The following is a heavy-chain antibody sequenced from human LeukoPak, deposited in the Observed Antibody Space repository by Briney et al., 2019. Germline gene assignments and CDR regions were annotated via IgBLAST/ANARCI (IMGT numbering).Heavy chain of an antibody. J-gene: IGHJ5*02. D-gene: IGHD2-2*01. V-gene: IGHV6-1*01. Sequence: SQTLSLTCAISGDSVSSNSVTWNWIRQSPSRGLEWLGRTYYRSTWYNDYAVSVRGRITINPDTSKNQFSLHLNSVAPEDTAVYYCARRLTQYDCFDPWGQGILVTVSS. CDR3: ARRLTQYDCFDP. CDR2: TYYRSTWYN. CDR1: GDSVSSNSVT.